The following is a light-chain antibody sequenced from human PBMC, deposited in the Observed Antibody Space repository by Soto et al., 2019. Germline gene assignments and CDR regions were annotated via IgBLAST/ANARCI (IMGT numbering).Light chain of an antibody. CDR1: SXDVGSYNL. J-gene: IGLJ1*01. V-gene: IGLV2-23*01. CDR3: CSYAGSSTYV. CDR2: DGS. Sequence: QSALTQPASVSGSPGQSITISCTGTSXDVGSYNLVSWYQQHPSKAPKLMIDDGSKRPSGVSNRFSGSKAGNTASRTIAGLQAEDEADYYCCSYAGSSTYVFGTGTKVTV.